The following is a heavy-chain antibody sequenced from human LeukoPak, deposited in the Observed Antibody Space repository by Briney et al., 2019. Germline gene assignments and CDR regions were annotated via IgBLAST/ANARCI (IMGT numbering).Heavy chain of an antibody. Sequence: SGGSLRLSCAASGFTFSSYAMHWVRQAPGKGLEYVSAISSNGGSTYYANSVEGRFTISRDNSKNTLYLQMGSLRAEDMAVYYCARGFGYCSSTSCSTPFGYWGQGTLVTVSS. CDR1: GFTFSSYA. CDR2: ISSNGGST. J-gene: IGHJ4*02. CDR3: ARGFGYCSSTSCSTPFGY. V-gene: IGHV3-64*01. D-gene: IGHD2-2*01.